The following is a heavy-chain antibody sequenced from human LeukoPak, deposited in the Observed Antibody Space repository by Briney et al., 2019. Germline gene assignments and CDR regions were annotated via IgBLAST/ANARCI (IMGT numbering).Heavy chain of an antibody. CDR3: VRDDDRPDNGLDY. CDR2: ISSSSSYI. J-gene: IGHJ4*02. CDR1: GFTFSSYS. Sequence: GGSLRLSCAASGFTFSSYSMNWVRQAPGKGLEWVSSISSSSSYIYYADSVKGRFTISRENAKNSLYLQINSLRAEDTAVYYCVRDDDRPDNGLDYWGQGTLVTVSS. V-gene: IGHV3-21*01. D-gene: IGHD3-22*01.